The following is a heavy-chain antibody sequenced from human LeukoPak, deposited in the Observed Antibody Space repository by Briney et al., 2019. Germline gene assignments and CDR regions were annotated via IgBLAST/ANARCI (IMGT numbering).Heavy chain of an antibody. CDR3: AREDGRGSRGYYFNC. Sequence: GGSLRLSCAASGFTFSSYWMHWARQAPGKGLVWVSHINTDGSSTSYADSVKGRFTISRDNAKNTLYLQMNSLRAEDTAVYYCAREDGRGSRGYYFNCWGQGTLVTVSS. J-gene: IGHJ4*02. V-gene: IGHV3-74*01. CDR1: GFTFSSYW. D-gene: IGHD3-16*01. CDR2: INTDGSST.